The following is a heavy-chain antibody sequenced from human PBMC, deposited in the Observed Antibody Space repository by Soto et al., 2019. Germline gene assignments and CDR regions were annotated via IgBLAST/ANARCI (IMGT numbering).Heavy chain of an antibody. Sequence: EVQLVESGGGLVQPVEPLRLSCAASGFTFSTYWMTWFRQPSGKGLEWVANMDQDGSETYYVESVRCRFTVSRDNAKNSLYLPMNSLIFEDTAVYYCVCWGNFFLYWAQGTLVTVSP. J-gene: IGHJ4*02. CDR2: MDQDGSET. D-gene: IGHD3-16*01. CDR3: VCWGNFFLY. CDR1: GFTFSTYW. V-gene: IGHV3-7*01.